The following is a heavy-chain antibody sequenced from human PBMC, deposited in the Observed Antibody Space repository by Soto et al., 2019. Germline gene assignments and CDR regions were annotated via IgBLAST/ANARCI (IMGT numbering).Heavy chain of an antibody. CDR1: GYTFSSYG. CDR2: FSAFNGNT. Sequence: QVHLVQSGGEVKKPGASEKVSCTASGYTFSSYGISWVRQAPGQGLEWMGWFSAFNGNTNSVQRLQGRVALTTDASTSTAYMELRSLRYDDTAVYSCARVGDYYYGLYVWGQRTTVTVSS. D-gene: IGHD3-16*01. V-gene: IGHV1-18*01. J-gene: IGHJ6*02. CDR3: ARVGDYYYGLYV.